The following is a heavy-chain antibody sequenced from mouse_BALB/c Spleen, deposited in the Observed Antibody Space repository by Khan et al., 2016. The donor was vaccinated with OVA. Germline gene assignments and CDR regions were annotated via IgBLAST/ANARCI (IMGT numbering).Heavy chain of an antibody. D-gene: IGHD2-1*01. V-gene: IGHV14-3*02. CDR3: ATRYGNPFAF. Sequence: EVQLQQSGAELVKPGASVKLSCSASGFNIKDTYIHWMKQRPEQGLEWIGRIDPPNDDSKYGPKFQAKATLTADTSSNPAYLPLSSLTSEDTAVYYCATRYGNPFAFWGQGTLVSVSA. CDR1: GFNIKDTY. CDR2: IDPPNDDS. J-gene: IGHJ3*01.